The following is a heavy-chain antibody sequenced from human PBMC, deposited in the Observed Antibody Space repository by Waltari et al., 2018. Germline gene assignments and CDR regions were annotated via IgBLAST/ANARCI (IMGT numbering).Heavy chain of an antibody. CDR2: IYHSGST. Sequence: QVQLQESGPGLVKPSETLSLTCAVSGYSISSGYYWGWIRQPPGKGLEWIGSIYHSGSTYYNPSLKSRVPISVDTSKNQFSLKLSSVTAADTAVYYCARQSWELLYYYYGMDVWGQGTTVTVSS. V-gene: IGHV4-38-2*01. J-gene: IGHJ6*02. CDR1: GYSISSGYY. CDR3: ARQSWELLYYYYGMDV. D-gene: IGHD1-26*01.